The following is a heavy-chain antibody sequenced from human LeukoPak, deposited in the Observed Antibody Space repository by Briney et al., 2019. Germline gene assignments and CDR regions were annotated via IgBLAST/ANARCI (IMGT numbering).Heavy chain of an antibody. J-gene: IGHJ4*02. V-gene: IGHV3-23*01. CDR3: AKNAAAPPKGPLFHY. CDR1: GFTFSNYA. D-gene: IGHD6-13*01. Sequence: GGSLRLSCAASGFTFSNYAMNWVRQAPGKGLEWVSTISPSGSGTYYADSVKGRFTISRDNSKNTLFLLMNSLRAEDTAIYYCAKNAAAPPKGPLFHYWGQGTLVTVSS. CDR2: ISPSGSGT.